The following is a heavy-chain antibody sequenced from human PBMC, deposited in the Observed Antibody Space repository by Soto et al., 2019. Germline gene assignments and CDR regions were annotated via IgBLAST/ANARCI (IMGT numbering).Heavy chain of an antibody. CDR3: ARVRLGATTRYLDY. CDR1: GFTFSDHY. Sequence: EVQLVESGEGLAQPGGSLRLSCAASGFTFSDHYMDWVRQAPGKGPEWLGRIRNEANSYAKEYAASVKGRFTISRDDSKNSLHPQINSLKTEDTAVYYGARVRLGATTRYLDYWGQGTLVIVSP. V-gene: IGHV3-72*01. J-gene: IGHJ4*02. CDR2: IRNEANSYAK. D-gene: IGHD1-26*01.